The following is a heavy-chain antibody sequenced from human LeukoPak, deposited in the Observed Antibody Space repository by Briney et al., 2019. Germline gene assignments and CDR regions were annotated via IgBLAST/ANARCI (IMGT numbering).Heavy chain of an antibody. CDR1: GFTFSDYS. D-gene: IGHD5-12*01. J-gene: IGHJ4*02. V-gene: IGHV3-48*04. Sequence: PGGSLRLSCGASGFTFSDYSMNWVRQAPGKGLEWISYVGISSGNTKYAASVKGRFTISGDSAKNSVFLQINNLRVEDRAVYYCARDHRYAFDNWGQGTLVTVSS. CDR3: ARDHRYAFDN. CDR2: VGISSGNT.